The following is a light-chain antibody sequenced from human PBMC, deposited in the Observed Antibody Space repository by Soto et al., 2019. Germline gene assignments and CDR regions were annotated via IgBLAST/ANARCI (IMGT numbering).Light chain of an antibody. CDR1: PSISSY. CDR2: AAS. Sequence: DIQMTQSPSSLSASVGDRVTITCRASPSISSYLNWYQQKPWKAPKLLIYAASSLQRGVPSRFSGGGSWTDFTLTIRSLQPEDLATYYCQHGYSTPYTCGQVTKLEIK. CDR3: QHGYSTPYT. V-gene: IGKV1-39*01. J-gene: IGKJ2*01.